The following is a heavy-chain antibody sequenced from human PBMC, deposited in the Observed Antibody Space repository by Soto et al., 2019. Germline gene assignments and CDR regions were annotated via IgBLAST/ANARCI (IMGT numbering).Heavy chain of an antibody. CDR3: TRTSRVVAAVTREDY. J-gene: IGHJ4*02. V-gene: IGHV3-74*01. Sequence: EVQLVESGGALVQPGGSLRLSCAASGFTFSSYWMHWVRQAPGKGLVWVSGINNDGSSTSYADSVKGRFTISRDNAKNPLHLQRNRLGAEETAVYCCTRTSRVVAAVTREDYWGQGTLVTVSS. CDR2: INNDGSST. CDR1: GFTFSSYW. D-gene: IGHD2-15*01.